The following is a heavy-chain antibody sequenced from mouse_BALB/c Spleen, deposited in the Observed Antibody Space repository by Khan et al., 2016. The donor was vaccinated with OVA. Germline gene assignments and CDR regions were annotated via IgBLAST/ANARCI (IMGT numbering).Heavy chain of an antibody. CDR3: ARPPYFSYVLDN. CDR1: GHTFTKYG. CDR2: INTYTGQP. Sequence: QIQLVQSGPELKKPGETVKISCKASGHTFTKYGMNWVKQAPGKGLKWMGWINTYTGQPTSADDFNGRFAFSLETSASPAYLQIHNLKNEDTATDFCARPPYFSYVLDNWGQGTSGTVSS. J-gene: IGHJ4*01. V-gene: IGHV9-3-1*01. D-gene: IGHD2-10*01.